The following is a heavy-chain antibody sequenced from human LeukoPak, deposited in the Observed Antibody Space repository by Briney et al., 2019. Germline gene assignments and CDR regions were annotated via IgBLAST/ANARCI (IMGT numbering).Heavy chain of an antibody. V-gene: IGHV4-39*01. CDR2: IYYSGST. J-gene: IGHJ4*02. CDR3: ARLEFVNIVVVPAAMHFDY. D-gene: IGHD2-2*01. Sequence: SETLSLTCTVSGGSISSSSYYWGWIRQPPGKGLEWIGSIYYSGSTYYNPSLKSRVTISVDTSKNQFSLKLSSVTAADTAVYYCARLEFVNIVVVPAAMHFDYWGRGTLVTVSS. CDR1: GGSISSSSYY.